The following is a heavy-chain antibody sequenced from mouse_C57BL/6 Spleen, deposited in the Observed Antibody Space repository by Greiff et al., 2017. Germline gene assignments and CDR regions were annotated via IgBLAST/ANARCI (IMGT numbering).Heavy chain of an antibody. V-gene: IGHV5-6*01. CDR2: ISSGGSYT. J-gene: IGHJ2*01. D-gene: IGHD2-1*01. Sequence: EVQLVESGGDLVKPGGSLKLSCAASGFTFSSYGMSWVRQTPDKRLEWVATISSGGSYTYYPDSVKGRFTISRDNAKNTLYLQMSSLKSEDTAMYYCARQNSTMVTDYFDYWGQGTTLTVSS. CDR3: ARQNSTMVTDYFDY. CDR1: GFTFSSYG.